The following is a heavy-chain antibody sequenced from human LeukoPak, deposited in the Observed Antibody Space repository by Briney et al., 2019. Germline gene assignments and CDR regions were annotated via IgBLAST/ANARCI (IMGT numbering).Heavy chain of an antibody. Sequence: GGSLRLSCAASGFTFSSYAMSWVRQAPGKGLEWVSAISGSGGSTYYADSVKGRFTISRDNAKNSLYLQMNSLRAEDTAVYYCAREYSSSSYYYGMDVWGQGTTVTVSS. J-gene: IGHJ6*02. CDR1: GFTFSSYA. CDR3: AREYSSSSYYYGMDV. V-gene: IGHV3-23*01. CDR2: ISGSGGST. D-gene: IGHD6-6*01.